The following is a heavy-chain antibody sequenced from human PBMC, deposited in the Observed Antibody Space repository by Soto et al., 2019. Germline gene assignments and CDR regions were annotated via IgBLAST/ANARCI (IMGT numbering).Heavy chain of an antibody. J-gene: IGHJ4*02. D-gene: IGHD2-2*01. CDR2: IRSKANSYAT. CDR1: GFTFSGST. Sequence: GGSLRLSCAASGFTFSGSTMHWVRQASGKGLEWVGRIRSKANSYATAYAASVKGRFTISRDDSKNTAYLQMNSLKTEDTAVYYCTYCSSTSCMDYWGQGTLVTVSS. V-gene: IGHV3-73*01. CDR3: TYCSSTSCMDY.